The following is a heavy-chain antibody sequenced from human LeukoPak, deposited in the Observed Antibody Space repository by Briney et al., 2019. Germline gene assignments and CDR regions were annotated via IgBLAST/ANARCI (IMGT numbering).Heavy chain of an antibody. D-gene: IGHD3-10*01. J-gene: IGHJ4*02. CDR2: IYYSGST. CDR1: GGSISSGGYY. V-gene: IGHV4-31*03. CDR3: ATGSGTGSDY. Sequence: PSETLSLTCTVSGGSISSGGYYWGWIRQHPGKGLEWIGYIYYSGSTYYNPSLKSRVTISVDTSKNQFSLKLSSVTAADTAVYYCATGSGTGSDYWGQGTLVTVSS.